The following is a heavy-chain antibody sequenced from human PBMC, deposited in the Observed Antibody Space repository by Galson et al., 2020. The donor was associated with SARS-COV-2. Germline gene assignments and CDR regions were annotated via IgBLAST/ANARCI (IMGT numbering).Heavy chain of an antibody. J-gene: IGHJ4*02. V-gene: IGHV3-33*01. CDR3: ARDGQTSSGWAFDY. CDR2: IFFDGSDK. CDR1: GFTFSSHA. Sequence: GGSLRLSCAASGFTFSSHAMHWFRQAPGKGLEWVAQIFFDGSDKYYGDSVKGRFTISRDSSKNTVYLQMNNLRADDTAVYYCARDGQTSSGWAFDYWGQGTLVTVSS. D-gene: IGHD6-19*01.